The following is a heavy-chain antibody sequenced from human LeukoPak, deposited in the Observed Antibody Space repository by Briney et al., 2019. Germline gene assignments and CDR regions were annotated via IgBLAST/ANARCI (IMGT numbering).Heavy chain of an antibody. V-gene: IGHV3-9*01. Sequence: GGSLRLSCAASGFTFDDYAMHWVRHAPGKGLEWVSGISWNSGSIGYADSVKGRFTISRDNAKNSLYLQMNSLRAEDTALFYCAKSRDGITAAGPFDFWGPGTLVTVSS. CDR1: GFTFDDYA. CDR2: ISWNSGSI. J-gene: IGHJ4*02. CDR3: AKSRDGITAAGPFDF. D-gene: IGHD6-13*01.